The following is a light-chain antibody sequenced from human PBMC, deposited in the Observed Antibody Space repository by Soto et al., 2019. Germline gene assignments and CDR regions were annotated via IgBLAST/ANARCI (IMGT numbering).Light chain of an antibody. V-gene: IGKV1-33*01. Sequence: DIQMTQSPSSLSASVGDRVTITCQASQDISNYLNWYQQKPGKAPKLLIYDASDLETGVPSRFSGSGSGTDFTLTISSLQPEDFATYYCQQSYSTPRGLTFGGGTKVDI. CDR2: DAS. CDR3: QQSYSTPRGLT. J-gene: IGKJ4*01. CDR1: QDISNY.